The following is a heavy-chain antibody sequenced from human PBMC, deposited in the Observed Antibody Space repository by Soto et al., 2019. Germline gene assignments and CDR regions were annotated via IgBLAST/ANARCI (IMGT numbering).Heavy chain of an antibody. D-gene: IGHD2-15*01. Sequence: PSETLSLTCTVSGGSIRNVYWSWIRQAPGKGLEWIGFIFHSGNAKYNPPLKSRVTISVDTSKNQFSLSLDSVTAAATAVYFCARAHAPTLPFDAWGQGTLVTVSS. CDR3: ARAHAPTLPFDA. J-gene: IGHJ4*01. CDR1: GGSIRNVY. CDR2: IFHSGNA. V-gene: IGHV4-59*01.